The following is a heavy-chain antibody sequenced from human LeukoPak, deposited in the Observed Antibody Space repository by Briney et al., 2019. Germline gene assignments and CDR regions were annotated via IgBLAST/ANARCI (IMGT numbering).Heavy chain of an antibody. J-gene: IGHJ4*02. CDR1: GDFITAYY. D-gene: IGHD3-22*01. CDR3: AKENWAYNWKYDSSASGIKY. CDR2: VYYSGST. V-gene: IGHV4-59*01. Sequence: PSETLSLTCTVSGDFITAYYWSWIRQSPGKGLEWIGYVYYSGSTEYNPSLRSRVTISLEMSKHQFSLNLTSVTAADTAVYYCAKENWAYNWKYDSSASGIKYWGQGTLVTVSS.